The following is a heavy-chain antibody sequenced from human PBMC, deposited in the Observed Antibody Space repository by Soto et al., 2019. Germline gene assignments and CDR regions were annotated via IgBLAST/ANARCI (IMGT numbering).Heavy chain of an antibody. J-gene: IGHJ5*02. CDR1: GYSFTTYW. D-gene: IGHD3-16*01. V-gene: IGHV5-51*01. CDR2: IYPGDSDT. Sequence: GESLKISCKGSGYSFTTYWIGRVRHTPGKGLEWMGHIYPGDSDTRYSPSFQGQVTISADKSISTAYLQWSSLKASDTAMYYCARRGRDLEWFDPWGQGTLVTVSS. CDR3: ARRGRDLEWFDP.